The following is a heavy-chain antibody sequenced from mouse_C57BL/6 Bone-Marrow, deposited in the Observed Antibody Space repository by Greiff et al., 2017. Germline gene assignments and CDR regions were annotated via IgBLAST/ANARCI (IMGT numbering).Heavy chain of an antibody. V-gene: IGHV5-6*02. CDR2: ISSGGSYT. J-gene: IGHJ1*03. CDR3: ARGGVWYFDV. CDR1: GFTFSSYG. Sequence: DVKLQESGGDLVKPGGSLKLSCAASGFTFSSYGMSWVRQTPDKRLEWVATISSGGSYTYYPDSVKGRFTISRDNAKNTLYLQMSSLKSEDTAMYYCARGGVWYFDVWGTGTTVTVSS.